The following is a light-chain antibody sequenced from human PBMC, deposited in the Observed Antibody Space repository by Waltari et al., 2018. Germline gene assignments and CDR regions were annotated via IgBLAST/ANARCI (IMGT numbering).Light chain of an antibody. J-gene: IGKJ2*01. CDR3: QQYGSSPMYT. CDR1: KRVSSSY. CDR2: GAS. V-gene: IGKV3-20*01. Sequence: EIVLTQSPGTLSLSPGERATLSCRASKRVSSSYLAWYQQKPGQAPRLLIYGASSRATGIPDRFSGSGSGTDFTLTISRLEPEYFAVYYCQQYGSSPMYTFGQGTKLEIK.